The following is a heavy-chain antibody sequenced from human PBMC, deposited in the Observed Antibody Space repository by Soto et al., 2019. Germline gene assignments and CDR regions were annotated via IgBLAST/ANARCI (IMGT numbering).Heavy chain of an antibody. CDR1: GGSVSSGSYY. V-gene: IGHV4-61*01. Sequence: SECMYLTCTVSGGSVSSGSYYWSWIRQPPGKGLEWIGYIYYSGSTNYNPSLKSRVTISVDTSKNQFSLKLSSVTAADTAVYYCARDFWSGYYTGIYYYYYGMDVWGQGTTVTVSS. D-gene: IGHD3-3*01. J-gene: IGHJ6*02. CDR2: IYYSGST. CDR3: ARDFWSGYYTGIYYYYYGMDV.